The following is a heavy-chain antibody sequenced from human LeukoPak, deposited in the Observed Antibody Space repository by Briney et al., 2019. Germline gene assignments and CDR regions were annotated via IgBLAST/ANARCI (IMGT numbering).Heavy chain of an antibody. D-gene: IGHD4-17*01. Sequence: GGSLRLSCAASGFTFTTYAMSWVRQAPGKGLEWGSTISGSGGSTYYADSVKGRFTISRDNSKNTLYLQMNSLRAEDTAVYYCARVYGDYPQAFDIWGQGTMVTVSS. CDR2: ISGSGGST. J-gene: IGHJ3*02. CDR1: GFTFTTYA. V-gene: IGHV3-23*01. CDR3: ARVYGDYPQAFDI.